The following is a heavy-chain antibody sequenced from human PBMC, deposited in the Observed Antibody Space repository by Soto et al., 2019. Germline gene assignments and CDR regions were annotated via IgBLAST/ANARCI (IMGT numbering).Heavy chain of an antibody. CDR1: GYTFSSYG. D-gene: IGHD1-26*01. CDR2: ISAYTGKT. Sequence: ASVKVSCKASGYTFSSYGISWVRQAPGQGLEWMGWISAYTGKTNYAQKLQGRVTMTTDTSTSTAYMEVRSLRSDDTAVYYCERDIDYGSYCFDYWGQGTLVTVSS. CDR3: ERDIDYGSYCFDY. V-gene: IGHV1-18*04. J-gene: IGHJ4*02.